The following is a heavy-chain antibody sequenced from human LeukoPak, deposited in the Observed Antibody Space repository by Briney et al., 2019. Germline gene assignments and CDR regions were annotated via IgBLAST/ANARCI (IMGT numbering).Heavy chain of an antibody. CDR3: AKGFVAAVGSPSH. CDR1: GFTFSSYA. J-gene: IGHJ4*02. CDR2: ISGSGGST. Sequence: PGGSLRLSCAASGFTFSSYAMSWVRQAPGKGLEWVSAISGSGGSTYYADSVKGRFTISRDNSKNTLYLQVNSLRAEDTAVYYCAKGFVAAVGSPSHWGQGTLVTVSS. D-gene: IGHD6-13*01. V-gene: IGHV3-23*01.